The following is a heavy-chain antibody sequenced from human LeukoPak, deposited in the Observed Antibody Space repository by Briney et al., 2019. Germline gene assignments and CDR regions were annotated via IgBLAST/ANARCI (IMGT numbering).Heavy chain of an antibody. CDR1: GFTFSSYA. CDR2: ISYDGSNK. CDR3: ARDIPTYYYDSSGYQGVDVGYYFDY. V-gene: IGHV3-30-3*01. J-gene: IGHJ4*02. D-gene: IGHD3-22*01. Sequence: PGGSLRLSCAASGFTFSSYAMHWVRQAPGKGLEWVAVISYDGSNKYYADSVKGRFTISRDNSKNTLYLQMNSLRAEDTAVYYCARDIPTYYYDSSGYQGVDVGYYFDYWGQGTLVTVSS.